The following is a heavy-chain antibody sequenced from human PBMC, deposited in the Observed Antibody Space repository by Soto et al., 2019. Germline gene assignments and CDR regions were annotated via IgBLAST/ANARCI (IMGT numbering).Heavy chain of an antibody. J-gene: IGHJ4*02. CDR3: ASISSGYYFFDY. Sequence: SETLSLSCTVSGGSISSYYWSWIRQPPGKGLEWIGYIYYSGSTNYNPSLKSRVTISVDTSKNQFSLKLSSVTAADTAVYYCASISSGYYFFDYWGQGTLVTVSS. CDR2: IYYSGST. CDR1: GGSISSYY. V-gene: IGHV4-59*01. D-gene: IGHD3-22*01.